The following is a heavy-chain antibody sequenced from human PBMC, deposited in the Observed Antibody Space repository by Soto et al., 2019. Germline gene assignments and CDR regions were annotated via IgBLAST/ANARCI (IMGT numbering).Heavy chain of an antibody. J-gene: IGHJ6*02. CDR2: IDWDDDK. D-gene: IGHD2-15*01. CDR1: ACSLITSGMC. V-gene: IGHV2-70*01. Sequence: GPTMLNPTQTLSLTCTFSACSLITSGMCVIWIRQRPLKSLEGLALIDWDDDKYYSTSLKTRLTISKNTSKTQVALKMHKMEPVDTATYYCARITGSGPYYYYYGMEVWAQGTTVTVSS. CDR3: ARITGSGPYYYYYGMEV.